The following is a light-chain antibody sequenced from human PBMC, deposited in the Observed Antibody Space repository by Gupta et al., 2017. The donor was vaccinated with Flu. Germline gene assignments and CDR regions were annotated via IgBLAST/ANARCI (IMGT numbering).Light chain of an antibody. Sequence: VTLGLPASISCRSSQSLVYSGGNTSLNWFQLRPGQSPRSLIYRGSYRNSGVPDRFSGSGSGTDFTLIISRVEAEDVGIYYCMQGEHWPYTVGQGTKLEI. V-gene: IGKV2-30*01. CDR1: QSLVYSGGNTS. J-gene: IGKJ2*01. CDR3: MQGEHWPYT. CDR2: RGS.